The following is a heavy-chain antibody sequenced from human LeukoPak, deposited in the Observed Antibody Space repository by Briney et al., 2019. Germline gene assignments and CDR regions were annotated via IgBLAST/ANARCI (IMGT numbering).Heavy chain of an antibody. CDR1: GFTFSDYY. V-gene: IGHV3-11*03. CDR3: ARRGTTYCPVDSCHPNWFDP. Sequence: PGGSLRLSCAASGFTFSDYYMTWIRQAPGRGLEWISYINGSSSDTKYADSVKGRFTISRDNAKNSVYLLMNSLRAEDTAVYYCARRGTTYCPVDSCHPNWFDPWGQGTLVTVSS. D-gene: IGHD2-15*01. CDR2: INGSSSDT. J-gene: IGHJ5*02.